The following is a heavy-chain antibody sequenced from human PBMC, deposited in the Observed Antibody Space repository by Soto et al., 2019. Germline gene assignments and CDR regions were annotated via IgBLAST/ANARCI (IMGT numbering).Heavy chain of an antibody. D-gene: IGHD3-10*01. CDR2: IYSGGYT. CDR3: APHPGGGGY. CDR1: GFTVSNNY. Sequence: EVQLVESGGGLIQPGGSLRLSCAVSGFTVSNNYMSWVRQAPGKGLEGVSVIYSGGYTAYGDSVKGRFTISRDNSKKNLYLQKKSRGATDPGGYYCAPHPGGGGYWGQGTLVTVSS. J-gene: IGHJ4*02. V-gene: IGHV3-53*01.